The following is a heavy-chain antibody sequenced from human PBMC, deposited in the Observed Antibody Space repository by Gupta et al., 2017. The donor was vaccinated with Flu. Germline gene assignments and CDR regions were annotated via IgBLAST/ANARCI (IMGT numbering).Heavy chain of an antibody. CDR3: ARCGRCGEGNCAGFDH. V-gene: IGHV4-59*01. D-gene: IGHD2-21*02. CDR2: LHSTASA. Sequence: GLEWITYLHSTASANYQPSLKSRVTVSLDTSKNQISLTLSAVTAADTAVYFCARCGRCGEGNCAGFDHWGQGARGTVAS. J-gene: IGHJ4*02.